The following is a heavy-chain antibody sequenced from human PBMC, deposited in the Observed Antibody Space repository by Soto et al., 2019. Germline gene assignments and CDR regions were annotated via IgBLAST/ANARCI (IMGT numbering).Heavy chain of an antibody. CDR1: GGSLSNSY. J-gene: IGHJ6*02. D-gene: IGHD3-10*01. CDR3: ARDGKYYSGSGSYFFYGLDV. Sequence: PSETLSLTCTVSGGSLSNSYWSWVRQPPGRGLEWIGYICYTESANYNPSLKSRVTISIDTSKNQFSLKLSSVTAADTAVYFCARDGKYYSGSGSYFFYGLDVWGQGTTVTVSS. CDR2: ICYTESA. V-gene: IGHV4-59*01.